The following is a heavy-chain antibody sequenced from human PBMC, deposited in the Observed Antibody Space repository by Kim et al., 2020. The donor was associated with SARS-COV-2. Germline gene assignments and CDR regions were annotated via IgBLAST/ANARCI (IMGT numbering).Heavy chain of an antibody. Sequence: ASVKVSCKASGYTFTSYCLHWVRQAPGQSLEWMGWIDVANTNTHYSENFQGRVTISRDTSATTVYIELSSLRSEDTAVYYCARDGRSVYYYFDYWGQGTLVTVSS. CDR3: ARDGRSVYYYFDY. J-gene: IGHJ4*02. CDR2: IDVANTNT. V-gene: IGHV1-3*01. CDR1: GYTFTSYC. D-gene: IGHD1-26*01.